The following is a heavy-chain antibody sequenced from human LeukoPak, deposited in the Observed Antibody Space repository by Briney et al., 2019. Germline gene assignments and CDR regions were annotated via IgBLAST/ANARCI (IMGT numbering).Heavy chain of an antibody. Sequence: GGSLRLSCAASGFTFSTYSMNWVRQAPGKGLEWVSYIGSSTSNIYYADSVKGRFTISRDNAKNSLYLQMNSLRAEDTAVYYCARDGGSRSYHFDYWGQGTLVTVSS. CDR1: GFTFSTYS. V-gene: IGHV3-48*01. J-gene: IGHJ4*02. CDR2: IGSSTSNI. D-gene: IGHD6-6*01. CDR3: ARDGGSRSYHFDY.